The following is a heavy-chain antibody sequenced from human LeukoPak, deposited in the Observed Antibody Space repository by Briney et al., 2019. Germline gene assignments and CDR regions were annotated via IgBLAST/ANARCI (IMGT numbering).Heavy chain of an antibody. V-gene: IGHV3-64*01. CDR2: VTNGGTT. CDR3: ARLSVKYDDWYFDL. CDR1: GFTFKNYA. J-gene: IGHJ2*01. D-gene: IGHD5/OR15-5a*01. Sequence: GGSLRLSCAASGFTFKNYAFYWIRQAPGKGLEYVSAVTNGGTTYYSNSVMGRFTISRDNSKNTVFLQMGSLRSEDMALYYCARLSVKYDDWYFDLWGRGTLVTVSS.